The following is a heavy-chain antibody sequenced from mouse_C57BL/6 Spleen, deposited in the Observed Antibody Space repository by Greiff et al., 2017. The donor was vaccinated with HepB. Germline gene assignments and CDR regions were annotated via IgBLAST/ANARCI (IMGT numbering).Heavy chain of an antibody. CDR3: TREDWEYYYAMDY. CDR2: IDPETGGT. Sequence: QVQLQQSGAELVRPGASVTLSCKASGYTFTDYEMHWVKQTPVHGLEWIGAIDPETGGTAYNQKFKGKAILTADKSSSTAYMELRSLTSEDSAVYDCTREDWEYYYAMDYWGQGTSVTVSS. V-gene: IGHV1-15*01. CDR1: GYTFTDYE. J-gene: IGHJ4*01. D-gene: IGHD4-1*01.